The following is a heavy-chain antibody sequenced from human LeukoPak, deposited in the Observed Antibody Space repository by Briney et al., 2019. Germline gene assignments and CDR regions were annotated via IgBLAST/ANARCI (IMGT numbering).Heavy chain of an antibody. CDR2: IIPIFGTA. CDR3: AKAGGSYVAYDY. CDR1: GGTFTSYA. V-gene: IGHV1-69*05. Sequence: SVKVSCKASGGTFTSYAISWVRQAPGQGLEWMGRIIPIFGTANYAQKFQGRVTITTDESTSTAYMELSSLRSEDTAVYYCAKAGGSYVAYDYWGQGTLVTVSS. J-gene: IGHJ4*02. D-gene: IGHD1-26*01.